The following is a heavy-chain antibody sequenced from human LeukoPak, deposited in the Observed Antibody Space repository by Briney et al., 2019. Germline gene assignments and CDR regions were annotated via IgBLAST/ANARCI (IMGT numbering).Heavy chain of an antibody. V-gene: IGHV3-23*01. CDR3: AKDGGDSSSWYYFDY. D-gene: IGHD6-13*01. Sequence: GGSLRLSCAASGFTFSSYAMSWVRQAPGKGLEWVSAISGSGGSTYYADSVKGRFTISRDNSKNTLYLQMNSLRAEDTAVYCCAKDGGDSSSWYYFDYWGQGTLVTVSS. CDR2: ISGSGGST. J-gene: IGHJ4*02. CDR1: GFTFSSYA.